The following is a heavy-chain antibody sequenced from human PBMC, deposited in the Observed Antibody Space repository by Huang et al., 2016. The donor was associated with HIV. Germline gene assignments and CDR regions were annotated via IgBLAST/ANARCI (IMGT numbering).Heavy chain of an antibody. V-gene: IGHV4-34*01. CDR2: INDRGAT. CDR3: ARQWVLLDYLMGMDV. J-gene: IGHJ6*02. D-gene: IGHD3-3*01. Sequence: QVHLKQWGAGLLKPSETLTLTCAGSGASFTGNYWTWIRQTPGKGPEWIGEINDRGATIYMPSLEIRVTISIDRSKKYFSLRLSSMTAADTAVYYCARQWVLLDYLMGMDVWGQGTTVIVSS. CDR1: GASFTGNY.